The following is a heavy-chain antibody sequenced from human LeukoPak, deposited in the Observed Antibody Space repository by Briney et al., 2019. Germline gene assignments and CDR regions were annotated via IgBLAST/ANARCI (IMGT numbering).Heavy chain of an antibody. Sequence: GESLKISCKGSGSSFTSYWIGWVRQLPGKGLEWMGIIYPGDSDTRYSPSFQGQVTISADKSISTAYLQWSSLKASDTAMYYCARRWDVEMATSYFDYWGQGTLVTVSS. D-gene: IGHD5-24*01. V-gene: IGHV5-51*01. CDR3: ARRWDVEMATSYFDY. J-gene: IGHJ4*02. CDR1: GSSFTSYW. CDR2: IYPGDSDT.